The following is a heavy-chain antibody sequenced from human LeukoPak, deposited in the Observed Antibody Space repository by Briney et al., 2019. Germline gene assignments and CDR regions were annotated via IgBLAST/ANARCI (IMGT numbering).Heavy chain of an antibody. J-gene: IGHJ4*02. V-gene: IGHV3-15*01. CDR3: AKDRGRSGWYLY. D-gene: IGHD6-19*01. CDR2: IKSKTDGGTT. Sequence: GGSLRLSCAPSGFTLSNVWMSWVRQAPGKGREWVGRIKSKTDGGTTDYAAPVQGRFAIPREGSKTALYLQISSLSAEDTAVYYCAKDRGRSGWYLYWGQGTLVTVSS. CDR1: GFTLSNVW.